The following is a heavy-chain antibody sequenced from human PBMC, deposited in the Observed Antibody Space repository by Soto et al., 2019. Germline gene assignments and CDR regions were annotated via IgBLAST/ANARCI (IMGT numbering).Heavy chain of an antibody. J-gene: IGHJ4*02. Sequence: EVQLLESGGGLVQPGGSLRLSCAASGFTFSSYAMSWVRQAPGKGLEWVSSISGGGGSTYNADSVKGRFTISRDNSKNTLYLQMNSLRADDTAAYYCAKDGRSGNYPSGLFDYWGQGNLVTVSS. CDR2: ISGGGGST. V-gene: IGHV3-23*01. CDR1: GFTFSSYA. CDR3: AKDGRSGNYPSGLFDY. D-gene: IGHD1-26*01.